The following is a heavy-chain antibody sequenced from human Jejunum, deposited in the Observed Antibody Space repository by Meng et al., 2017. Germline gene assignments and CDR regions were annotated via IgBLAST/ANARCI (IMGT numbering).Heavy chain of an antibody. CDR3: ARDYYDSSGVNWLDP. CDR2: IYSSGRT. Sequence: GSLRLSCSVSGASISSSGYYWGWIRQPPGKGLEWIGNIYSSGRTYYNPSLKSRVTISKNTSKNPFSLRLSSVTAADTAVYFCARDYYDSSGVNWLDPWGQGTLVTVSS. J-gene: IGHJ5*02. D-gene: IGHD3-22*01. V-gene: IGHV4-39*07. CDR1: GASISSSGYY.